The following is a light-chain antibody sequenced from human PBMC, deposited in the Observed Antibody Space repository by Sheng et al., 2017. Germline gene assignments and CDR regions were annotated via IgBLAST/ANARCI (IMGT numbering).Light chain of an antibody. Sequence: DIVMTQSPDSLAVSLGERASINCKSTQTILYSSNNQNYLAWYQQKPGQPPKLLISWASTRESGVPDRFSGSGSGTDFTLTISSLEPEDFAVYYCQQRSDWPPLYTFGQGTKLEI. CDR3: QQRSDWPPLYT. J-gene: IGKJ2*01. V-gene: IGKV4-1*01. CDR2: WAS. CDR1: QTILYSSNNQNY.